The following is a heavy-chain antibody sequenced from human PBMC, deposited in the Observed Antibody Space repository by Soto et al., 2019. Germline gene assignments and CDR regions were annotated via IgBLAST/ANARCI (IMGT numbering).Heavy chain of an antibody. J-gene: IGHJ4*02. CDR3: ARDDFPSYDYIWGSYRGG. V-gene: IGHV3-21*01. CDR1: GFTFSSYS. D-gene: IGHD3-16*01. CDR2: ISSSSSYI. Sequence: GGSLRLSCAASGFTFSSYSMNWVLQAPWKGLEWVSSISSSSSYIYYADSVKGRFTISRDNAKNSLYLQMNSLRAEDTAVYYCARDDFPSYDYIWGSYRGGWGQGTLVTVSS.